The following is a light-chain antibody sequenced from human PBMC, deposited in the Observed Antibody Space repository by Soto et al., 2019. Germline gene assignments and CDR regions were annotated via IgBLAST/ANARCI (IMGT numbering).Light chain of an antibody. CDR2: IEDSGSY. V-gene: IGLV4-60*03. J-gene: IGLJ2*01. CDR3: ETWDSITRV. Sequence: QSVLTQSSSASASLGSSVKLTCTLTSGPTDYIVAWHQQQPGRAPRDLMSIEDSGSYNRGSGVPDRFSASSSGADRYRTISNLRTDDEADYYCETWDSITRVFGGGTKLTVL. CDR1: SGPTDYI.